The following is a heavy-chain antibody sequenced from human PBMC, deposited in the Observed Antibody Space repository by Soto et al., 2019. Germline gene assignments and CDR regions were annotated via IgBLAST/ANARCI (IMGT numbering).Heavy chain of an antibody. J-gene: IGHJ5*02. CDR3: LDYGDYWNWFDP. D-gene: IGHD4-17*01. Sequence: PGGSLRLSCAASGFTFSSYAMSWVRQAPGKGLEWVSAISGSGGSTYYADSVKGRFTISRDNSKNTLYLQMNSLRAEDTAVYYCLDYGDYWNWFDPWGQGTLGTVSS. CDR2: ISGSGGST. CDR1: GFTFSSYA. V-gene: IGHV3-23*01.